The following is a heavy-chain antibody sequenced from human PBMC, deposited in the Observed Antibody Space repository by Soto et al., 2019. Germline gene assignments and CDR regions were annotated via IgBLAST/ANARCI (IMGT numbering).Heavy chain of an antibody. J-gene: IGHJ4*02. CDR3: AKPHRDDFWSGYFDY. D-gene: IGHD3-3*01. Sequence: QVQLVESGGGVVQPGRSLRLSCAASGFTFSSYGMHWVRQAPGKGLEWVAVISYDGSNKYYADSVKGRFTISRDNSKNTLYLQMNSLRAEDTAVYYCAKPHRDDFWSGYFDYWGQGTLVTVSS. V-gene: IGHV3-30*18. CDR2: ISYDGSNK. CDR1: GFTFSSYG.